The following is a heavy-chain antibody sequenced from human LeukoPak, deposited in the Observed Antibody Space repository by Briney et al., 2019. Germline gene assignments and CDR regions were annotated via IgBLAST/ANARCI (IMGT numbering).Heavy chain of an antibody. J-gene: IGHJ4*02. V-gene: IGHV4-39*01. CDR2: IYYSGST. CDR1: GGSISSSSYY. Sequence: SETLSLTCTVSGGSISSSSYYWGWIRQPPGKGLEWIGSIYYSGSTYYNPSLKSRVTISVDTSKNQFSLKLSSVTAADTAVYYCARHHKYGPTAAHFDYWGQGTLVPSPQ. CDR3: ARHHKYGPTAAHFDY. D-gene: IGHD2-2*01.